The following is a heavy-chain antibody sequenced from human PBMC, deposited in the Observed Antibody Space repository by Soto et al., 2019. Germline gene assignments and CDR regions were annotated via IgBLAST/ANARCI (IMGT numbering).Heavy chain of an antibody. CDR3: ASSRVSGSGLSWFDP. Sequence: TSETLSLTGTGSGGSISSYYWSWIRQPPGKGLEWIGYIYYSGSTNYNPSLNILVTISVDTSKNQFSLKLSSVTAADTAVYYCASSRVSGSGLSWFDPWGQGTLVTVSS. CDR1: GGSISSYY. V-gene: IGHV4-59*01. CDR2: IYYSGST. J-gene: IGHJ5*02. D-gene: IGHD3-10*01.